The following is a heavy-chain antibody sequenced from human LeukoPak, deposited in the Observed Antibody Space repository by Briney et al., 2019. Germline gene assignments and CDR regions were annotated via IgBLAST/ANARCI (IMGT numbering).Heavy chain of an antibody. CDR2: IRYDGTSK. J-gene: IGHJ3*02. CDR3: AKYGNTFDI. D-gene: IGHD2/OR15-2a*01. CDR1: GFTFSSYG. Sequence: GGPLRLSCAAPGFTFSSYGLHWVRQAPGKGLEWVSFIRYDGTSKFYADSVKGRFTISRDNPKNTLYLQMNSLRAEDTAVYYCAKYGNTFDIWGQGTMVTVSS. V-gene: IGHV3-30*02.